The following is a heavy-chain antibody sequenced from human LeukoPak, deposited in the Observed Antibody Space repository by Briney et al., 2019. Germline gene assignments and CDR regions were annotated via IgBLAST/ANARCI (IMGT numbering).Heavy chain of an antibody. D-gene: IGHD3-9*01. J-gene: IGHJ4*02. V-gene: IGHV3-9*01. CDR2: ISWNSGSI. CDR1: GFTFDDYA. CDR3: AKGIRPYDTTIDY. Sequence: AGGSLRLSCAASGFTFDDYAMHWVRQAPGKGLEWVSGISWNSGSIGYADSVKGRFTISRDNAKNSLYLQMNSLRAEDTALYYCAKGIRPYDTTIDYWGQGTLVTVSS.